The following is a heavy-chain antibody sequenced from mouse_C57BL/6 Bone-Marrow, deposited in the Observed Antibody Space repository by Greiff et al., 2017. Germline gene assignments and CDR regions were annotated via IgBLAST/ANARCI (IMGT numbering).Heavy chain of an antibody. D-gene: IGHD1-1*01. J-gene: IGHJ1*03. Sequence: QVQLQQPGAELVRPGSSVKLSCKASGYTFTSYWMDWVKQRPGQGLEWIGNIYPSDSETHYNQKFKDKATLTVDKSSSTAYMQLSSLTSEDSAVYYCARRRFYYYGSSLYCYFDVWGTGTTVTVSS. CDR1: GYTFTSYW. CDR3: ARRRFYYYGSSLYCYFDV. V-gene: IGHV1-61*01. CDR2: IYPSDSET.